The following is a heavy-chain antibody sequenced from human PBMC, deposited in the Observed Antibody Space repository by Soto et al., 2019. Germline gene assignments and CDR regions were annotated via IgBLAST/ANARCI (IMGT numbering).Heavy chain of an antibody. CDR2: IYYSGST. J-gene: IGHJ4*02. Sequence: SETLSLTCTVSGGSISSYYWSWIRQPPGKGLEWIGYIYYSGSTNYNHSLKSRVTISVDTSKNQFSLKLSSVTAADTAVYYCARSITFDWLFFDNWGQGSLVTVSS. CDR1: GGSISSYY. V-gene: IGHV4-59*01. CDR3: ARSITFDWLFFDN. D-gene: IGHD3-9*01.